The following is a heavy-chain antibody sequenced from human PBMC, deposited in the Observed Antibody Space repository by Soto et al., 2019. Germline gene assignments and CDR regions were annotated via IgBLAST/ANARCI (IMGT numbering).Heavy chain of an antibody. Sequence: ASETLSLTCSVSGDSINSFYWSWIRQSAGKGLEWIGRTYITGDTNYNPSLQSRVTMSVDTSKNQLSLKLSSVTAADTAVYYCATSRGYSYGYRVYYFDYWGQGTLVTVSS. J-gene: IGHJ4*02. V-gene: IGHV4-4*07. CDR2: TYITGDT. CDR3: ATSRGYSYGYRVYYFDY. CDR1: GDSINSFY. D-gene: IGHD5-18*01.